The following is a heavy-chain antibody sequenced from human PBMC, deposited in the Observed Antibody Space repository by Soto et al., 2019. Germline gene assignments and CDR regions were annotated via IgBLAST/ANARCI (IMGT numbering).Heavy chain of an antibody. CDR1: GFTFSSYA. CDR3: AKDALIGYTYAYNY. CDR2: ISGGGGNT. D-gene: IGHD5-18*01. V-gene: IGHV3-23*01. Sequence: PGGSLRLSCAASGFTFSSYAMSWVRQAPGKGLEWVSFISGGGGNTYYADSVKGRFAISRDNSKNTLFLQMNSLRAEDTAIYYCAKDALIGYTYAYNYWGQGTLVTVSS. J-gene: IGHJ4*02.